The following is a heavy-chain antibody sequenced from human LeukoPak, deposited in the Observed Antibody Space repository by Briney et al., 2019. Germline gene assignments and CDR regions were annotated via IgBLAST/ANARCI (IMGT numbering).Heavy chain of an antibody. CDR1: GYAFTDYY. V-gene: IGHV1-2*02. D-gene: IGHD3-22*01. CDR2: INPNSGGT. Sequence: ASVKVSCKASGYAFTDYYMHWVRQAPGQGLEWMGWINPNSGGTYYAQKFQGRVTMTRDTSISTAYMELSRLRSDDTAVYYCATSVNYYDSSGSPNYYYYMDVWGKGTTVTISS. CDR3: ATSVNYYDSSGSPNYYYYMDV. J-gene: IGHJ6*03.